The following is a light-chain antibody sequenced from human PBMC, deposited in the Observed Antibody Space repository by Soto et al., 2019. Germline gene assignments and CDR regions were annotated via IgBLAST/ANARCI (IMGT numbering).Light chain of an antibody. V-gene: IGLV2-14*01. Sequence: QSVLSQPASMSGSPGQSITIPCTGASSDIGLYNYVSWYQHHPGKAPKLLISEVNVRPSGLSDRFSASKAGNTASLTISGLQPEDEAYYYCSSLSTTSTPIVFGSWPKLTV. J-gene: IGLJ1*01. CDR1: SSDIGLYNY. CDR2: EVN. CDR3: SSLSTTSTPIV.